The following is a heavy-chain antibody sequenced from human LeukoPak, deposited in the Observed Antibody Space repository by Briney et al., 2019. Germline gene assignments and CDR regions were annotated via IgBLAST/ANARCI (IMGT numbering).Heavy chain of an antibody. V-gene: IGHV4-34*01. J-gene: IGHJ5*02. Sequence: NASETLSLTCAVYGGSFSGYYWSWIRQPPGKGLEWIGEINHSGSTNYNPSLKSRVTISVDTSKNQFSLKLSSVTAADTAVYYCARVGARLGYCINGVCYRGFDPWGQGTLVTVSS. D-gene: IGHD2-8*01. CDR3: ARVGARLGYCINGVCYRGFDP. CDR1: GGSFSGYY. CDR2: INHSGST.